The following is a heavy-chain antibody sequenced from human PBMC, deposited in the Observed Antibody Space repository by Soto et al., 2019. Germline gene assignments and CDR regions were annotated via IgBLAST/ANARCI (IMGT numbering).Heavy chain of an antibody. J-gene: IGHJ3*02. CDR2: INHSGST. CDR1: GGSFSGYY. Sequence: SETLSLTCAVYGGSFSGYYWSWIRQPPGKGLEWIGEINHSGSTNYNPSLKSRVTISVDTSKNQFSLKLSSVTAADTAVYYCARRRGLYSSGAFDIWGQGTMVTVSS. CDR3: ARRRGLYSSGAFDI. D-gene: IGHD6-19*01. V-gene: IGHV4-34*01.